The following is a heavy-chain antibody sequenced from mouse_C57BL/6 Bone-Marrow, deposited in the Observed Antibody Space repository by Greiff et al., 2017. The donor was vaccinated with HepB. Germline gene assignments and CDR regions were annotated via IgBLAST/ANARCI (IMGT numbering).Heavy chain of an antibody. D-gene: IGHD1-1*01. J-gene: IGHJ4*01. CDR1: GYTFTSYW. CDR2: INPSSGYT. V-gene: IGHV1-7*01. CDR3: VLITTVVATDAMDY. Sequence: VQLQQSGAELAKPGASVKLSCKASGYTFTSYWMHWVNQRPGQGLEWIGYINPSSGYTKYNQKFKDKATLTADKSSSTAYMQLSSLTYEDSAVYYCVLITTVVATDAMDYWGQGTSVTVSS.